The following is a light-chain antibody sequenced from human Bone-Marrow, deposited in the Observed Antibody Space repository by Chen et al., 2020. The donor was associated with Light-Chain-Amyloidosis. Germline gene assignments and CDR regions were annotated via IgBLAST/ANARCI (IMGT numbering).Light chain of an antibody. Sequence: EIVLTQSPGTLSLSPGERATLSCRASQSVSSSYLAWYQQKPGQAPRLIIYGASSRATGIPDRFSGSGSGTDFTLTISRLEPDDFAVYYCQQYGSSPPTFGQGTKVEIK. CDR1: QSVSSSY. CDR3: QQYGSSPPT. J-gene: IGKJ1*01. CDR2: GAS. V-gene: IGKV3-20*01.